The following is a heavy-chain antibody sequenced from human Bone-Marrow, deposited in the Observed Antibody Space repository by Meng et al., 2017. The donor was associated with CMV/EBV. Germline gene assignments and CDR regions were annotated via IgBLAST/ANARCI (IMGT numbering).Heavy chain of an antibody. CDR2: ISAYNGNT. CDR1: GYTFTSYG. D-gene: IGHD3-10*01. V-gene: IGHV1-18*01. CDR3: ARDRGYYYGMDV. Sequence: ASAKVSCKASGYTFTSYGISWVRHAPGQGLEWMGWISAYNGNTNYAQKLQGRVTMTTDTSTSKAYMELRSLRADDTAVYYCARDRGYYYGMDVWGQGTTVTVSS. J-gene: IGHJ6*02.